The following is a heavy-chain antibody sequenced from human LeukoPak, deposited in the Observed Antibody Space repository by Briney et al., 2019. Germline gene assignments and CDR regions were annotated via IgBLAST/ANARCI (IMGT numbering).Heavy chain of an antibody. CDR3: AKINSGWFSFEY. D-gene: IGHD6-19*01. Sequence: GGSLRLSCAASGFTVSNNEMSWVRQAPGKGLEWVSVTRTDGSADYADSVKGRFTVSRDKSKNTLYLQMNTLRAEDTAVYYCAKINSGWFSFEYWGQGTLVTVSS. CDR2: TRTDGSA. J-gene: IGHJ4*02. CDR1: GFTVSNNE. V-gene: IGHV3-53*01.